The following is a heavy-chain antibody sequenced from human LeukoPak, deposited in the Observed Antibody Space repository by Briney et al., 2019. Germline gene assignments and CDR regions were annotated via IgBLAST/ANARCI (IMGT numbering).Heavy chain of an antibody. V-gene: IGHV3-23*01. CDR2: ISGSGGST. J-gene: IGHJ4*02. CDR1: GFTFSTYG. Sequence: GGSLRLSCVASGFTFSTYGMSWVRQAPGKGLEWVSAISGSGGSTYYADSVKGRFTISRDNSKNTLDVQMNSLRAEDTAVYYWARWRGGGWPLDYWGQETLVPVSS. CDR3: ARWRGGGWPLDY. D-gene: IGHD6-19*01.